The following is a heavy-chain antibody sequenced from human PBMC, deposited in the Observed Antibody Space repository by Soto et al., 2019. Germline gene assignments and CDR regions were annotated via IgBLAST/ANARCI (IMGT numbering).Heavy chain of an antibody. CDR3: ARDKITIFGVAYSTNYYYGMDV. Sequence: GGSLRLSCAASGFTFSSYGMHWVRQAPGKGLEWVAVIWYDGSNKYYADSVKGRFTISRDNSKNTLYLQMNSLRAEDTAVYYCARDKITIFGVAYSTNYYYGMDVWGQGTTVTVSS. V-gene: IGHV3-33*01. CDR2: IWYDGSNK. CDR1: GFTFSSYG. D-gene: IGHD3-3*01. J-gene: IGHJ6*01.